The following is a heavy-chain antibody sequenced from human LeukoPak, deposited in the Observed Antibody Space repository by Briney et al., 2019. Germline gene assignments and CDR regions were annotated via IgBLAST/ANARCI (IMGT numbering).Heavy chain of an antibody. CDR2: SSPYNGNK. Sequence: ASVTVSCKASGYTFTSYGISWVRQAPGQGLEWMGWSSPYNGNKNYAQTLQGRDTMTTDTSKSTAYMELRSLRSDDTAVYYCAREMATIVDQFDYWGEGTLLTVSS. CDR1: GYTFTSYG. V-gene: IGHV1-18*01. D-gene: IGHD5-24*01. CDR3: AREMATIVDQFDY. J-gene: IGHJ4*02.